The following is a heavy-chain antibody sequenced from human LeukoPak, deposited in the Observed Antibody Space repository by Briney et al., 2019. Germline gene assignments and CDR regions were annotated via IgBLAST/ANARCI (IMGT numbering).Heavy chain of an antibody. J-gene: IGHJ4*02. V-gene: IGHV3-7*01. CDR1: GFTFSWYW. D-gene: IGHD1-26*01. CDR2: IKEDGSEK. CDR3: ARGSGAY. Sequence: GGSLRLSCAASGFTFSWYWMTWVRQAPGKGLEWVASIKEDGSEKYYVDSEKGRFTISRDNASLYLEMSSLRAEDTAVYYCARGSGAYWGQGTLVTVSS.